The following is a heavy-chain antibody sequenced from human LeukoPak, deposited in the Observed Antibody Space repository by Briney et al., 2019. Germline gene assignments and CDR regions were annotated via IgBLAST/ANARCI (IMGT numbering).Heavy chain of an antibody. CDR3: ARGLVGATKGDY. CDR1: GFPFSSHG. CDR2: INWNGGSA. V-gene: IGHV3-20*04. J-gene: IGHJ4*02. D-gene: IGHD1-26*01. Sequence: GGSLRLSCAGSGFPFSSHGMNWVRQAPGKGLEWVSGINWNGGSAGYADSVKGRFTISRDNAKNSLYLQMNSLRAEDTALYYCARGLVGATKGDYWGQGTLVTVSS.